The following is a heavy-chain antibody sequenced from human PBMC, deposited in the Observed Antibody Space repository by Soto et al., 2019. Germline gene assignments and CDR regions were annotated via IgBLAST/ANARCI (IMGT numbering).Heavy chain of an antibody. CDR3: ARGFSNSITTLFAS. D-gene: IGHD4-4*01. Sequence: PSETLSLTCTVSGESFSGYYWSWIRQSPEKGLEWIGEVYDSGETKYNPSLKSRVTISEDPSKNQFSLRMSSMTAADTAVYYCARGFSNSITTLFASWGQGTLVTVSS. CDR2: VYDSGET. J-gene: IGHJ4*02. CDR1: GESFSGYY. V-gene: IGHV4-34*01.